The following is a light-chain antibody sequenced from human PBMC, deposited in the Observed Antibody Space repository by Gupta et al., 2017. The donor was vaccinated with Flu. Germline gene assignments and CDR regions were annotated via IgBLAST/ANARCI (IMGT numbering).Light chain of an antibody. J-gene: IGKJ2*01. CDR3: MQALQTRT. Sequence: DFVMTQSPLSLPVTPGEPASISCRSSQSLLHSNGYNYLDWYLQKPGQSPQLLIYLGSNRASGVPDRFSGSGSGTDFTLKISRVEAEDVGVYYCMQALQTRTFGQGTKLEIK. CDR2: LGS. V-gene: IGKV2-28*01. CDR1: QSLLHSNGYNY.